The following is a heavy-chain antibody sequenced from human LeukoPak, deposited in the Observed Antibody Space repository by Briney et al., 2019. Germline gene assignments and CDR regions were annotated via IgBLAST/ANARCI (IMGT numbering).Heavy chain of an antibody. D-gene: IGHD5-24*01. Sequence: ASVKVSCTASGYTFTSYYMHWVRQAPGQGLEWMGIINPSGGSTSYAQKFQGRVTMTRDTSTSTVYMELSSLRSEDTAVYYCARDAEMATNGEYYFDYWGQGTLVTVSS. J-gene: IGHJ4*02. CDR3: ARDAEMATNGEYYFDY. V-gene: IGHV1-46*01. CDR2: INPSGGST. CDR1: GYTFTSYY.